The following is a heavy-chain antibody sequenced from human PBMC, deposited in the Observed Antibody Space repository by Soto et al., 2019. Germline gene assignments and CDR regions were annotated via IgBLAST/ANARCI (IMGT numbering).Heavy chain of an antibody. CDR3: AKARGSSTPAPGSY. CDR2: ISGCGGST. D-gene: IGHD2-2*01. V-gene: IGHV3-23*01. J-gene: IGHJ4*02. CDR1: GFTFSSYA. Sequence: EVQLLESGGGLVQPGGSLRLSCTASGFTFSSYAMSWVRQAPGKGLEWVSAISGCGGSTYYADSVKGRFTISRDNSKNTLYLQMNSLRAEDTAVYYCAKARGSSTPAPGSYWGQGTLVTVSS.